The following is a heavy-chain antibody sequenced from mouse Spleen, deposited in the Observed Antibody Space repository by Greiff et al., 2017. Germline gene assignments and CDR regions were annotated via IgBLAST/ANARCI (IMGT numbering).Heavy chain of an antibody. CDR1: GYTFTSYY. Sequence: VKLVESGPELVKPGASVRISCKASGYTFTSYYIHWVKQRPGQGLEWIGWIYPGNVNTKYNEKFKGKATLTADKSSSTAYMQLSSLTSEDSAVYFCARDDWDGFAYWGQGTLVTVSA. J-gene: IGHJ3*01. CDR2: IYPGNVNT. V-gene: IGHV1S56*01. CDR3: ARDDWDGFAY. D-gene: IGHD4-1*01.